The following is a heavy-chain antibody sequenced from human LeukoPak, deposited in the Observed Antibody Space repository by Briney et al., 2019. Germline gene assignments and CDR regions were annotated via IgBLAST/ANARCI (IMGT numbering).Heavy chain of an antibody. J-gene: IGHJ4*02. CDR3: AGSSGYSWSFDY. CDR2: IYCSGST. CDR1: GVSISSGGYY. Sequence: PSETLSLTCTVSGVSISSGGYYWSWIRQHPGKGLEWIGYIYCSGSTYYNPSLKSRVTISVDTPKNQFFLKLSSVTAADTAVYYCAGSSGYSWSFDYWGQGTLVTVFS. V-gene: IGHV4-31*03. D-gene: IGHD3-22*01.